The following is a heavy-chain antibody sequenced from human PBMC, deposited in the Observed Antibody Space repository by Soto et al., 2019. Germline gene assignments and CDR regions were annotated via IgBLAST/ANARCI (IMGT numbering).Heavy chain of an antibody. J-gene: IGHJ4*02. V-gene: IGHV4-34*01. Sequence: SETLSLTCAVYGGSFSGYYWSWIRQPPGKGLEWIGEINHSGSTNYNPSLKSRVTISVDTSKNQFSLKLSSVTAADTAVYYCARGGRRIANPSDYWGQGTLVTVSS. CDR2: INHSGST. CDR1: GGSFSGYY. CDR3: ARGGRRIANPSDY. D-gene: IGHD6-13*01.